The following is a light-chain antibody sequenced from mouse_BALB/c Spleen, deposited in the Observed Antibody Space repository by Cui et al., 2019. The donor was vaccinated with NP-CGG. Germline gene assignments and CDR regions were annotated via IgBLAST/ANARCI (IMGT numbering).Light chain of an antibody. CDR1: QDVGTA. Sequence: DIVMTQSPKFFSTLVGDRVSITCKASQDVGTAVAWYQQKPGQSPKLLIYWASTRHTGVPDRFTGSGSGTDFTLTISNVQSEDLADYFCQQYSSYPLTFGAGTKLELK. V-gene: IGKV6-23*01. J-gene: IGKJ5*01. CDR3: QQYSSYPLT. CDR2: WAS.